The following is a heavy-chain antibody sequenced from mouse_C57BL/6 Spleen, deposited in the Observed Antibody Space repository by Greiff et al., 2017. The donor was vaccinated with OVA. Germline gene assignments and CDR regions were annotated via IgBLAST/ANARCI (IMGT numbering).Heavy chain of an antibody. V-gene: IGHV5-9-1*02. D-gene: IGHD2-5*01. CDR3: TRVGSNFLFDY. J-gene: IGHJ2*01. CDR1: GFTFSSYA. CDR2: ISSGGDYS. Sequence: EVQGVESGEGLVKPGGSLKLSCAASGFTFSSYAMAWVRQTPEKRLEWVAYISSGGDYSYYADTVKGRFTISRDNARNTLYLQMSSLKSEDTAMYYCTRVGSNFLFDYWGQGTTLTVSS.